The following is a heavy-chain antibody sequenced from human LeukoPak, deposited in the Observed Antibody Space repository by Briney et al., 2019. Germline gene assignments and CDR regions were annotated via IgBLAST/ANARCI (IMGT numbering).Heavy chain of an antibody. Sequence: ASVKVSCKASGYTFTGYYMHWVRQAPGRGLEWMGWINPNSGGTNYAQNFQGRFSITSDTSKSTTYMDLASLAPEDTAVYYCARVPVPAPRRGLYFDYWGQGTLITVSS. J-gene: IGHJ4*02. CDR3: ARVPVPAPRRGLYFDY. CDR1: GYTFTGYY. CDR2: INPNSGGT. V-gene: IGHV1-2*02. D-gene: IGHD2-2*01.